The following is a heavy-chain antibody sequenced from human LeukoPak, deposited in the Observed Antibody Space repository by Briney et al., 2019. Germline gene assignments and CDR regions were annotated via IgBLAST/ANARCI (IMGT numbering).Heavy chain of an antibody. D-gene: IGHD6-13*01. CDR2: ISTSGAGT. CDR1: GFSFSNYV. V-gene: IGHV3-23*01. CDR3: AKDRLDGAAAEY. J-gene: IGHJ4*02. Sequence: KTGGSLRLSCAASGFSFSNYVMSWVRQTPGKGLEWVSVISTSGAGTYYAESVKGRFTIFRDNSKNTVYLQMNSLRAEDTAVYHCAKDRLDGAAAEYWGQGTLATVSS.